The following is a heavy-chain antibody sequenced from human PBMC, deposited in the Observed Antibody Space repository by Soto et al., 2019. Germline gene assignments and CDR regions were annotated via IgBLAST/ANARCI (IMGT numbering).Heavy chain of an antibody. D-gene: IGHD2-21*02. CDR2: INPNSGGT. J-gene: IGHJ4*02. V-gene: IGHV1-2*02. CDR3: ARGADCGGGCCSC. CDR1: GYTFTGYY. Sequence: GASVKVSCKASGYTFTGYYMHWVRQAPGQGLEWMGWINPNSGGTNYAQKFQGRVTMTRDTSISTAYMELGRLRSDDTAVYYCARGADCGGGCCSCGGQGPRVTVSS.